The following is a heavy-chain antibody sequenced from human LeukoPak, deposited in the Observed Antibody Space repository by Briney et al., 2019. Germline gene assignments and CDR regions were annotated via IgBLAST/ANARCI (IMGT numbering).Heavy chain of an antibody. Sequence: PGGSLRLSCAASGFTFSSYDMHWVRQATGKGLEWVSAIGTAGDTYYPGSVKGRFTISRENAKNSLYLQMNSLRAEDTAVYYCARDTIFGVVTYGMDVWGQGITVTVSS. CDR3: ARDTIFGVVTYGMDV. V-gene: IGHV3-13*01. J-gene: IGHJ6*02. CDR2: IGTAGDT. CDR1: GFTFSSYD. D-gene: IGHD3-3*01.